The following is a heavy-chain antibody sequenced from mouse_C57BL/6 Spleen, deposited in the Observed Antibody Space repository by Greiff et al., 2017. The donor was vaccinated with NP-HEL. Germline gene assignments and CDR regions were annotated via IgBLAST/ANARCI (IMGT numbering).Heavy chain of an antibody. Sequence: VQLVESGPELVKPGASVKISCKASGYAFSSSWMNWVKQRPGKGLEWIGRIYPGDGDTNYNGKFKGKATLTADKSSSTAYMQLSSLTSEDSAVYFCARDRYAMDYWGQGTSVTVSS. CDR1: GYAFSSSW. V-gene: IGHV1-82*01. J-gene: IGHJ4*01. CDR3: ARDRYAMDY. CDR2: IYPGDGDT.